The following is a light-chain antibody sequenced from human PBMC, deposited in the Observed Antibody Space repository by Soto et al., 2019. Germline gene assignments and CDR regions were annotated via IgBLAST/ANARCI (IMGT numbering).Light chain of an antibody. CDR2: SAS. Sequence: EIVLTQSPGTLSLSPGERATLSCRASQSVNSRHLAWYQQKPGQAPRLLIYSASSRATGIPDRFSGSGSGTDFTLTISRLEPEDFAVYYCQNYDRSQTFGQGTKVEMK. CDR3: QNYDRSQT. V-gene: IGKV3-20*01. CDR1: QSVNSRH. J-gene: IGKJ1*01.